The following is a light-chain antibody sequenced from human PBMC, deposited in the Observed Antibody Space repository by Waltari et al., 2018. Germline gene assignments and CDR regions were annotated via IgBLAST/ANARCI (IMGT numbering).Light chain of an antibody. CDR2: AAS. Sequence: DIQMTQSPSSLSASVGARITITCRASQSITSRLNWYQQKPGKAPKVLIYAASSLQSGVPSRFSGSGSGTDFTLTISSLQPEDFATYYCQQYNSFPYTFAQGTKLEIK. V-gene: IGKV1-39*01. CDR3: QQYNSFPYT. CDR1: QSITSR. J-gene: IGKJ2*01.